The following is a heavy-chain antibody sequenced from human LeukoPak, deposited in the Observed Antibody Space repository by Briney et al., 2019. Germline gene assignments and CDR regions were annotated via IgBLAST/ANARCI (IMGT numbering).Heavy chain of an antibody. CDR2: IWYDGSNQ. CDR3: TRDPNALDY. Sequence: GGSLRLSCVASRFTFRSYGMHWVRQAPGKGLEWVAVIWYDGSNQYYADSVRGRFTISRDNAKNSLYLQMNSLRDEDTAVYYCTRDPNALDYWGQGTLVAVSS. V-gene: IGHV3-33*01. J-gene: IGHJ4*02. CDR1: RFTFRSYG.